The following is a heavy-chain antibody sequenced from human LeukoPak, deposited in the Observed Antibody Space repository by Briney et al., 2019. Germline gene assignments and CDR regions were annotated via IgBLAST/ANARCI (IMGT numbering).Heavy chain of an antibody. CDR1: GGSISSSSYY. V-gene: IGHV4-39*07. Sequence: PSETLSLTCTVSGGSISSSSYYWGWIRQPPGKGLEWIGSIYYSGSTYYNPSLKSRVTISVDTSKNQFSLKLSSVTAADTAVYYCARGQRGCSSTSCFPYYYYGMDVWGQGTTVTVSS. D-gene: IGHD2-2*01. CDR3: ARGQRGCSSTSCFPYYYYGMDV. CDR2: IYYSGST. J-gene: IGHJ6*02.